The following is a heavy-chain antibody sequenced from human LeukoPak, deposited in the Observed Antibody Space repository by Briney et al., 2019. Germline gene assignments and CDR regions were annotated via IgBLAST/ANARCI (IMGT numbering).Heavy chain of an antibody. V-gene: IGHV4-38-2*02. D-gene: IGHD5-12*01. CDR1: GYSISSGYY. CDR3: AKYSGYDKAFDI. Sequence: SETLSLTCTVSGYSISSGYYWGWIRQPPGKGLEWIGSIYHSGSTYYNPSLKSRVTISVDTSKNQFSLKLSSVTAADTAVYYCAKYSGYDKAFDIWGQGTMVTVPS. CDR2: IYHSGST. J-gene: IGHJ3*02.